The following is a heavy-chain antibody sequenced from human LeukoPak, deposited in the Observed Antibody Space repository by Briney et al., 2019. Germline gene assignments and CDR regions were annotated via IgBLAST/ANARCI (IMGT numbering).Heavy chain of an antibody. Sequence: PGGSLRLSCAASGFTFSSYGTHWVRQARGKGLEWVAFIRYDGSNKYYTDSVKGRFTISRDNSKNTLYLQMNSLRAEDTAVYYGAKDRCSGGSCYVFDYWGQGTLVTVSS. J-gene: IGHJ4*02. D-gene: IGHD2-15*01. CDR3: AKDRCSGGSCYVFDY. CDR2: IRYDGSNK. V-gene: IGHV3-30*02. CDR1: GFTFSSYG.